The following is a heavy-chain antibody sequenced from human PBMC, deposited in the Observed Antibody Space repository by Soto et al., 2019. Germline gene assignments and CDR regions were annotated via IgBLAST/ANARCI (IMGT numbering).Heavy chain of an antibody. CDR1: GGSISSYY. CDR2: IYYSGRT. CDR3: ARGYCSSTSCYIWDNWFGGLLDP. Sequence: SETLSLTCTVSGGSISSYYWSWIRQPPGKGLEWIGYIYYSGRTNYNPSLKSRVTISVDTSKNQFSLKLSSVTAADTAVYYCARGYCSSTSCYIWDNWFGGLLDPWGQGTLVTVSS. J-gene: IGHJ5*02. D-gene: IGHD2-2*02. V-gene: IGHV4-59*01.